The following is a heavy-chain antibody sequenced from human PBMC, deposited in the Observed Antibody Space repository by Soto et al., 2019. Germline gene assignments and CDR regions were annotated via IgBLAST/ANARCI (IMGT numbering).Heavy chain of an antibody. J-gene: IGHJ4*01. CDR1: ENILPGFN. CDR2: FDPEDDET. Sequence: GASVKVSCKVPENILPGFNIHWVRQAPAKGLEWMGGFDPEDDETVYAQNLEGRVTVTEDSSTGTAYMELRSLTSEDTAVYYCTAVTILDNNGYTFDYWG. D-gene: IGHD3-22*01. V-gene: IGHV1-24*01. CDR3: TAVTILDNNGYTFDY.